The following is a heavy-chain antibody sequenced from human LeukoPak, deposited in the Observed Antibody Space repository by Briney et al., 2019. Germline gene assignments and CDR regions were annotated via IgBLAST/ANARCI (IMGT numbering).Heavy chain of an antibody. CDR2: ISGNGGKI. CDR3: AKRDYYDSSGYAPLFDY. D-gene: IGHD3-22*01. CDR1: GFTFSSYS. Sequence: GGSLRLSCAASGFTFSSYSMSWFRQAPGEGLEGVSGISGNGGKIYYADSVKGRFTISRDNSKNTLYLQMNTLRGEDTAIYFCAKRDYYDSSGYAPLFDYWGQGTLVTVSP. J-gene: IGHJ4*02. V-gene: IGHV3-23*01.